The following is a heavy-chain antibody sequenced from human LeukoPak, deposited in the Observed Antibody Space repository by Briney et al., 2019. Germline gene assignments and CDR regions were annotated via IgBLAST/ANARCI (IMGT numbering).Heavy chain of an antibody. D-gene: IGHD2-2*01. V-gene: IGHV4-59*08. J-gene: IGHJ5*02. CDR1: GGSITSYY. CDR2: IYYSGNT. CDR3: ARHLGYCSTTSCQPGFDP. Sequence: SETLSLTCTVSGGSITSYYWSWIRQPPGKGLEWIGYIYYSGNTNYNPSLKSRVTISVDTSKNQFSLKLSSVTAADTAVYYCARHLGYCSTTSCQPGFDPWGQGTLVTVSS.